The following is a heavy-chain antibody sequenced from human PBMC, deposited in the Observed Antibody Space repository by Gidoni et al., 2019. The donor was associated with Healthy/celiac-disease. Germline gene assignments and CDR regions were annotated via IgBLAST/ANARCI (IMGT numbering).Heavy chain of an antibody. CDR1: GGSISSSSYY. J-gene: IGHJ6*02. CDR3: ARHELGFGELRFRGQHPYGMDV. V-gene: IGHV4-39*01. CDR2: IYYSGST. Sequence: QLQLQESGPGLVKPSETLSLTCTVSGGSISSSSYYWGWIRQPPGTGLEWIGSIYYSGSTYYNPSLKSRVTISVDTSKNQFSLKLSSVTAADTAVYYCARHELGFGELRFRGQHPYGMDVWGQGTTVTVSS. D-gene: IGHD3-10*01.